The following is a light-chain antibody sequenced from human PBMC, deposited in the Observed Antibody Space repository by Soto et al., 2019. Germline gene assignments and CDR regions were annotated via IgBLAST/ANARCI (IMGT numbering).Light chain of an antibody. CDR3: QQYHSSPRT. CDR1: QSISIW. V-gene: IGKV1-5*01. J-gene: IGKJ1*01. CDR2: DAS. Sequence: DIQMTQSPSTLSASVGDRVTITCRASQSISIWLAWYQQKPGKAPKILIYDASNRATGISDRFTGSGSGTDFTLTITRLEPEDFAVYYCQQYHSSPRTFGQGTKVDIK.